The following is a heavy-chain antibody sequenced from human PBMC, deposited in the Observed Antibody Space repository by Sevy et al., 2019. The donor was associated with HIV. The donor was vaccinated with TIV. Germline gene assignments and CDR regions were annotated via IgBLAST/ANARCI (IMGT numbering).Heavy chain of an antibody. D-gene: IGHD2-15*01. CDR1: GFTFSSYA. J-gene: IGHJ5*02. V-gene: IGHV3-23*01. CDR2: IRDSGGSK. CDR3: ARGTGSGGNCSFDP. Sequence: GGSLRLSCAASGFTFSSYAMSWVRQTPGKGLEWVSTIRDSGGSKYYADSVKGRFTISRDNSKNTLYLQMDSLGAEDTDVYYCARGTGSGGNCSFDPWGQGTLVTVSS.